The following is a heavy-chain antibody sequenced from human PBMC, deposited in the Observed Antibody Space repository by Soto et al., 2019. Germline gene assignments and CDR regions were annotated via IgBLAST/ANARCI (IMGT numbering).Heavy chain of an antibody. D-gene: IGHD2-21*01. J-gene: IGHJ6*01. CDR2: IYYSGST. CDR1: GGSISSYY. Sequence: QVQLQESGPGLVKPSETLSLTCTVAGGSISSYYWSWIRQPPGKGLEWIGYIYYSGSTNYNPSLKSRVTISVDTSKNQFSLKLSSVTAADTAVYYCARHFTDRIALRMDVWRQGTTVTVSS. V-gene: IGHV4-59*08. CDR3: ARHFTDRIALRMDV.